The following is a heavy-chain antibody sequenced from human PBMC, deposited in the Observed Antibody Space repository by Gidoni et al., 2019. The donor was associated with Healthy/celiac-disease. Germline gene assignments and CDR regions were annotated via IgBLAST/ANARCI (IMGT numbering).Heavy chain of an antibody. V-gene: IGHV1-69*01. D-gene: IGHD1-26*01. CDR3: ASPPYGAREVGHFDY. CDR2: IIPNFGTA. CDR1: GGTFSRYA. Sequence: QVQPVQSGAEVKQPGSSVKVSCKAAGGTFSRYAISWVRQAPGQGLEWMGWIIPNFGTANYAQKFQGRVTITADESTSTAYMELSSLRSEDTAVYYCASPPYGAREVGHFDYWGQGTLVTVSS. J-gene: IGHJ4*02.